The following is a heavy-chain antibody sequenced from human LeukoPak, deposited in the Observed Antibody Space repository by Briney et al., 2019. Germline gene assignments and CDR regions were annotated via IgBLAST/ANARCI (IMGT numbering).Heavy chain of an antibody. D-gene: IGHD6-13*01. J-gene: IGHJ4*02. CDR2: INWNSGSI. CDR1: GFTFDDYA. V-gene: IGHV3-9*01. CDR3: TKVEGGSYSSSWYGGNFDY. Sequence: GGSLRLSCVASGFTFDDYAMHWVRQAPGKGLEWVSGINWNSGSIGYADSVKGRFTISRDNAKNSLYLQMNSLRVEDTALYYCTKVEGGSYSSSWYGGNFDYWGQGTLVTVSS.